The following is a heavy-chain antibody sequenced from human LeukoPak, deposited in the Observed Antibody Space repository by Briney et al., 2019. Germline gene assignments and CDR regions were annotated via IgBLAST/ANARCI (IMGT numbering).Heavy chain of an antibody. D-gene: IGHD6-13*01. J-gene: IGHJ4*02. CDR3: ARARIPSGGRDEDY. CDR2: VRNSPRGFGT. V-gene: IGHV3-72*01. CDR1: GFTFDEHF. Sequence: GGSLRLSCAASGFTFDEHFMDWVRRAPGKGLEWIGRVRNSPRGFGTEYAASVKGRFTISRDDSKNSVYLQINNLKVDDTAVYYCARARIPSGGRDEDYWGQGTLVTVS.